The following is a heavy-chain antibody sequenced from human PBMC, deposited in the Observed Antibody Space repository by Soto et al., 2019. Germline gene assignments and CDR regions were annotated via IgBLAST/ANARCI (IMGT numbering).Heavy chain of an antibody. J-gene: IGHJ6*02. CDR1: GYIFSPFL. CDR3: VGALTYEVPYYYYGMDV. D-gene: IGHD3-16*01. V-gene: IGHV3-7*01. Sequence: EVQLVESGGGLVQPGGPLSLSCTASGYIFSPFLMSWVRQATGRGLEWVPNKRQGGNEKFYVDSGKGRFTISRDNAKKSLYLQMNSLRAEDTAVYYCVGALTYEVPYYYYGMDVWGQGTTVTVSS. CDR2: KRQGGNEK.